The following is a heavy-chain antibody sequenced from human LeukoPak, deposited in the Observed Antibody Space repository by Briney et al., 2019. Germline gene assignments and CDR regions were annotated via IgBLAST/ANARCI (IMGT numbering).Heavy chain of an antibody. Sequence: SETLSLTCTVSGGSISSGSQCWSWIRQPAGKGLEWIGRINSSGGTNYNPSLKSRLTISVDTSKNQFSLKLSSVTAADTAVYYCASSAAGTADFDMWGQGTMVTVSS. CDR3: ASSAAGTADFDM. CDR1: GGSISSGSQC. J-gene: IGHJ3*02. V-gene: IGHV4-61*02. CDR2: INSSGGT. D-gene: IGHD6-13*01.